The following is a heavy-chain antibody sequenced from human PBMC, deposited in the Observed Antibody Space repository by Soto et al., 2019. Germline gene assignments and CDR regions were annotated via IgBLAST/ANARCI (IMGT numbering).Heavy chain of an antibody. V-gene: IGHV6-1*01. Sequence: PSQTLSLTCAISGDSVSSNSAAWNWIRQSPSRGLEWLGRTYYRSKWYNDYAVSVKSRITINPDTSKNQFSLQLNSATPEDTAVYYCARDSSSGWYGDTQNWFDPWGQGTLVTVSS. D-gene: IGHD6-19*01. CDR3: ARDSSSGWYGDTQNWFDP. CDR1: GDSVSSNSAA. CDR2: TYYRSKWYN. J-gene: IGHJ5*02.